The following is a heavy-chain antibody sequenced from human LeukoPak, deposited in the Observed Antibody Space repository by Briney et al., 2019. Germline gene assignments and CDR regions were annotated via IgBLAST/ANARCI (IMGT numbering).Heavy chain of an antibody. V-gene: IGHV3-9*01. J-gene: IGHJ3*02. CDR2: ISWNSGSI. Sequence: AGRSLRLSCAASGFTFDDYAMHWVRQAPGKGLEWVSGISWNSGSIGYADSVKGRFTISRDNAKNSLYLQMNSLRAEDTALYYCAKDIKAVAGTPDAFDIWGQGTMVTVSS. D-gene: IGHD6-19*01. CDR3: AKDIKAVAGTPDAFDI. CDR1: GFTFDDYA.